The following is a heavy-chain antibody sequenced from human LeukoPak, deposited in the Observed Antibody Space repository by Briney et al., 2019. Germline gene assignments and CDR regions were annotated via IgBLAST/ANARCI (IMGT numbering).Heavy chain of an antibody. Sequence: GGSLRLSCAASGFTFSSYSMNWVRQAPGKGLEWVSYISSSSSTIYYADPVKGRFTISRDNAKNSLYLQMNSLRAEDTAVYYCARVLGGYSGYGLDYWGQGTLVTVSS. CDR2: ISSSSSTI. CDR3: ARVLGGYSGYGLDY. CDR1: GFTFSSYS. D-gene: IGHD5-12*01. V-gene: IGHV3-48*04. J-gene: IGHJ4*02.